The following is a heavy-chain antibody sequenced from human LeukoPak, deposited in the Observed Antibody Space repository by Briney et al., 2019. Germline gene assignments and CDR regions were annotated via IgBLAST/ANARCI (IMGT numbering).Heavy chain of an antibody. CDR3: ARGERRGSGWYVR. CDR2: INHSGST. CDR1: GGSFSGYY. Sequence: PSETLSLTCAVYGGSFSGYYWSWIRQPPGKGLEWIGEINHSGSTNYNPSLKSRVTISVDTSKNQFSLKLSSVTAADTAVYYCARGERRGSGWYVRWGQGTLVTVSS. J-gene: IGHJ5*02. V-gene: IGHV4-34*01. D-gene: IGHD3-3*01.